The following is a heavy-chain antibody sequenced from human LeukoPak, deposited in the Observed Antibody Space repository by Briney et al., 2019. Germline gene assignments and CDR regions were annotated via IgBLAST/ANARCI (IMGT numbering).Heavy chain of an antibody. D-gene: IGHD3-10*01. CDR1: VDSVSNGNYY. V-gene: IGHV4-61*03. J-gene: IGHJ4*02. CDR3: ARSQNYYGSGDY. Sequence: SETLSLTCTVSVDSVSNGNYYWSWLRQPPGKALEWIGYIYYTGKTYYNPSLEGRVTILVDTSRNHFSVKLSSVTAADTAVYYCARSQNYYGSGDYWSQGTLVTVSS. CDR2: IYYTGKT.